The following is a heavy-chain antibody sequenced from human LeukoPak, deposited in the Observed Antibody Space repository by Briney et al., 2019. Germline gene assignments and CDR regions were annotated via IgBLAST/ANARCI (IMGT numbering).Heavy chain of an antibody. V-gene: IGHV3-74*01. CDR1: GFTLSNYR. CDR2: INSDGSST. CDR3: ARGPQRGAAANYYGMDV. Sequence: GGSLRLSCAASGFTLSNYRMHWVRQAPGKGLVWVSRINSDGSSTSHADSVKGRFTISRDNAKSTLYLQMNSLRSEDTAVYYCARGPQRGAAANYYGMDVWGQGTTVTVSS. D-gene: IGHD2-2*01. J-gene: IGHJ6*02.